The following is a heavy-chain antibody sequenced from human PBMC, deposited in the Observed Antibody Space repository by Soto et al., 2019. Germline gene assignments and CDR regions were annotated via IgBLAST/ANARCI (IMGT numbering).Heavy chain of an antibody. J-gene: IGHJ6*02. D-gene: IGHD6-13*01. V-gene: IGHV1-69*06. CDR1: GVTFSSYP. Sequence: GALVKFSCKDFGVTFSSYPISWGRQAPGQGLEWMGGIIPIFGTANYAQKFQGRVTITADKSTSTAYMELSSLRSEDTAVYYCARGQQLVRANYYYYGMDVWGQGTTVTVSS. CDR2: IIPIFGTA. CDR3: ARGQQLVRANYYYYGMDV.